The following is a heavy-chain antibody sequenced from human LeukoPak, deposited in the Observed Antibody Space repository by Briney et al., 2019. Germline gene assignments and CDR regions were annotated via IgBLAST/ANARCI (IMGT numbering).Heavy chain of an antibody. D-gene: IGHD5-18*01. J-gene: IGHJ4*02. CDR2: INSDGSTT. Sequence: PGGSLRLSYAASGLTFSSYWMHWVRQAPGKGLVWVSRINSDGSTTNYTDSVKGRFTISRDNAKNTLYLQMNSLRAEDTAVYYCARGYKGGYDYWGQGTLVTVSS. V-gene: IGHV3-74*01. CDR3: ARGYKGGYDY. CDR1: GLTFSSYW.